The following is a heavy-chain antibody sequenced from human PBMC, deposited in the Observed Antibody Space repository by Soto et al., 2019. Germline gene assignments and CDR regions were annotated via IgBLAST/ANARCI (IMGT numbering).Heavy chain of an antibody. Sequence: SVKVSCKASGGTFSSYAISWVRQAPGQGLEWMGGIIPIFGTANYAQKFQGRVTITADESTSTAYMELSSLRSEDTAVYYCARYYDSSGYYRYYFDYWGQGALVTVSS. V-gene: IGHV1-69*13. D-gene: IGHD3-22*01. CDR1: GGTFSSYA. CDR3: ARYYDSSGYYRYYFDY. J-gene: IGHJ4*02. CDR2: IIPIFGTA.